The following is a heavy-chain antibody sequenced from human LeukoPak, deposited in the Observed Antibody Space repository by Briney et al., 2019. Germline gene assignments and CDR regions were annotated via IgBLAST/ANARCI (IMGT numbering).Heavy chain of an antibody. Sequence: PSDTLSLTCTVSGGSLSSYYWSWIRHRPVKGRESVGYIYYSGSTNYNPSLKSRVTITVDTSKNQFSLKLSYVTVEASDVYSCERHKRESVYNNCGQGTMVIVSS. J-gene: IGHJ3*02. CDR2: IYYSGST. D-gene: IGHD3-10*01. CDR1: GGSLSSYY. CDR3: ERHKRESVYNN. V-gene: IGHV4-59*07.